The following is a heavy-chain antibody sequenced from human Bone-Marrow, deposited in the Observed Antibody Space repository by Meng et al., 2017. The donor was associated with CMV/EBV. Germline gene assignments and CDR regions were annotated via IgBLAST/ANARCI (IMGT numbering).Heavy chain of an antibody. V-gene: IGHV6-1*01. D-gene: IGHD2-2*01. CDR1: GDSVSSNSAA. J-gene: IGHJ5*02. CDR2: TYYRSKWYN. Sequence: LRLSCAISGDSVSSNSAAWNWIRQSPSRGLEWLGRTYYRSKWYNDYAVSVKSRITINPDTSKNQFSLQLNSVTPEDTAVYYCARDALYCSSTSFQDWFDPWGQGTLVTVSS. CDR3: ARDALYCSSTSFQDWFDP.